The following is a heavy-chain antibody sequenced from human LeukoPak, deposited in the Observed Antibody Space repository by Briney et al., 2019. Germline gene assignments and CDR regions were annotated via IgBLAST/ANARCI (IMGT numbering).Heavy chain of an antibody. D-gene: IGHD3-22*01. J-gene: IGHJ4*02. Sequence: PGSSLRISYTASGLTFSRYGMHWVRQAPGKGLEWVAVIWYDGSNKYYADSVKGRFIISRDNSKNTLYLQMNSLRAEDTAVYYCAKDLHYDSSGYSDYWGQGTLVIVSS. CDR1: GLTFSRYG. V-gene: IGHV3-33*06. CDR2: IWYDGSNK. CDR3: AKDLHYDSSGYSDY.